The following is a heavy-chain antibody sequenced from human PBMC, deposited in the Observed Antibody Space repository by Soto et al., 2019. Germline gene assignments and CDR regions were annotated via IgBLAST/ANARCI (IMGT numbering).Heavy chain of an antibody. CDR3: ARGHPYCGGNCPHY. CDR1: GFTFSSYS. V-gene: IGHV3-21*01. D-gene: IGHD2-21*02. CDR2: ISSSSSYI. Sequence: PGGSLRLSCAASGFTFSSYSMNWVRQAPGKGLEWVSSISSSSSYIYYADSVKGRFTISRDNAKNSLYLQMNSLRADDTAVYYCARGHPYCGGNCPHYRGQGPLLTL. J-gene: IGHJ4*02.